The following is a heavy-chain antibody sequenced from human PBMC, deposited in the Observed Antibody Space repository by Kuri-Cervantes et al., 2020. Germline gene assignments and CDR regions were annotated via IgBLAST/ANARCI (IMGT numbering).Heavy chain of an antibody. V-gene: IGHV3-74*01. D-gene: IGHD3-10*01. CDR2: INSDGSST. CDR3: ARSPIKYVLLWFGESDY. J-gene: IGHJ4*02. Sequence: GGSLRLSCAASGFTFSSYWMHWVRQAPGKGLVWVSRINSDGSSTSYADSVKGRFTISRDNAKNTLYLQMNSLRAEDTAVYYCARSPIKYVLLWFGESDYWGLGTLVTVSS. CDR1: GFTFSSYW.